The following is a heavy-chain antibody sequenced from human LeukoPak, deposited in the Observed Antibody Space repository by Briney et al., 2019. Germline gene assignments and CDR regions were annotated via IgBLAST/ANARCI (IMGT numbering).Heavy chain of an antibody. CDR3: ARYSRGDAFDI. CDR2: MNPNSGNT. J-gene: IGHJ3*02. D-gene: IGHD1-26*01. CDR1: GYTFTSYD. V-gene: IGHV1-8*03. Sequence: ASVKVSCKTSGYTFTSYDINWVRQATGQGLEWMGWMNPNSGNTGYAQKFQGRVTITRNTSISTAYMELSSLRSEDTAVYYCARYSRGDAFDIWGQGTKVTVSS.